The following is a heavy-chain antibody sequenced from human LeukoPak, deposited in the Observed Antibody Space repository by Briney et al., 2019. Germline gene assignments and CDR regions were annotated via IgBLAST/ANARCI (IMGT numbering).Heavy chain of an antibody. CDR3: ARPRGGTTQPFDS. CDR2: IFPDDSDT. D-gene: IGHD1-7*01. J-gene: IGHJ4*02. Sequence: GESLKISCKGSGYSFTYYWIGWVRQMPGKGLEWMGIIFPDDSDTIYSPSFQGQVTISADKSITTAYLQWSSLKASDTAMYYCARPRGGTTQPFDSWGQGTLVTVSS. CDR1: GYSFTYYW. V-gene: IGHV5-51*01.